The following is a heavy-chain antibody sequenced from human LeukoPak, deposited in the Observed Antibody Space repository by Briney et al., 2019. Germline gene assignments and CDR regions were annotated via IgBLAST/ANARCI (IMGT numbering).Heavy chain of an antibody. V-gene: IGHV4-39*01. D-gene: IGHD3-22*01. Sequence: SETLSLTCTVSGVSISSSGYYWGWIRQPPGKGLEWIGSIYYSGSTYYNPSLKSRVTISVDTSKNQFSLKLSSVTAADTAVYYCARTLGYYDSSGYYYGYYFDYWGQGTLVTVYS. CDR3: ARTLGYYDSSGYYYGYYFDY. CDR2: IYYSGST. CDR1: GVSISSSGYY. J-gene: IGHJ4*02.